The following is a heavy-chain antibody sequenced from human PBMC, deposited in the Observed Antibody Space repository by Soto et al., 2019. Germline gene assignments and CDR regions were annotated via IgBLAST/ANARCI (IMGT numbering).Heavy chain of an antibody. D-gene: IGHD3-10*01. V-gene: IGHV3-23*01. CDR1: GFMFSNFA. Sequence: GGSLRLSCAASGFMFSNFAMYWVRRAPGKGLEWVSSIRQSGDRSSYADSAKGRFTISRDNSKNTLYLQMNGLRLDDTAVYYCVTAVRTRLDNWGPGTLVTVSS. CDR3: VTAVRTRLDN. J-gene: IGHJ4*02. CDR2: IRQSGDRS.